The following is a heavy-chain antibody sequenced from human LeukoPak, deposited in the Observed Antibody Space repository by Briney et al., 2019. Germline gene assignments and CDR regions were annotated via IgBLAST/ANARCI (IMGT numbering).Heavy chain of an antibody. J-gene: IGHJ5*02. Sequence: SETLSLTCTVSGGSISSGGYYWSWIRQHPGKGLEWIGYIYYSGSTYYNPSLKSRVTISVDTSKNQFSLKLSSVTAADTVVYYCVTYELEPYNWFDPWGQGTLVTVSS. CDR2: IYYSGST. CDR3: VTYELEPYNWFDP. D-gene: IGHD1-1*01. V-gene: IGHV4-31*03. CDR1: GGSISSGGYY.